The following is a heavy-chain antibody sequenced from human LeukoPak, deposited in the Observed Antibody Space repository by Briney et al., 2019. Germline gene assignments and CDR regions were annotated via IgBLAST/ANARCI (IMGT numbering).Heavy chain of an antibody. D-gene: IGHD1-26*01. CDR1: GITFSSYW. Sequence: GGSLRLSCAASGITFSSYWVHWVRQAPGKGLVWVSRINTDGSTTGYADAVKGRFTISRDNAKNTLYLQMNSLRAEDTAVYYCARAHRSGSLDNWGQATLVTVSS. J-gene: IGHJ4*02. CDR2: INTDGSTT. V-gene: IGHV3-74*01. CDR3: ARAHRSGSLDN.